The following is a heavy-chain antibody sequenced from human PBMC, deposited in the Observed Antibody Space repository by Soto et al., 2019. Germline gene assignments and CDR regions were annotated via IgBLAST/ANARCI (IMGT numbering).Heavy chain of an antibody. CDR3: ASVALRGVSMKYNWFDP. D-gene: IGHD2-15*01. CDR1: GYTFTSYG. CDR2: ISAYNGNT. Sequence: QVQLGQSGAEVKKPGASVKVSCKASGYTFTSYGISWVRQAPGQGLEWMGWISAYNGNTNYAQKLQGRVTMTTDTSTSTAYMELRSLRSDDTAVYYCASVALRGVSMKYNWFDPWGQGTLVTVSS. J-gene: IGHJ5*02. V-gene: IGHV1-18*01.